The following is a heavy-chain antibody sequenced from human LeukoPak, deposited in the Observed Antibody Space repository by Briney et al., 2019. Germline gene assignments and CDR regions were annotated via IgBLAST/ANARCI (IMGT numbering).Heavy chain of an antibody. CDR2: ISDSGGRT. CDR3: AKDARRTSGSYFFDY. J-gene: IGHJ4*02. CDR1: GFAFSSQD. D-gene: IGHD6-19*01. V-gene: IGHV3-23*01. Sequence: PGGSLRLSCAASGFAFSSQDMGWVRQAPGKGLEWVSAISDSGGRTYYADSVRGRFTISRDNSKNMLFLQMNSLRAEDTAVYYCAKDARRTSGSYFFDYWGQGTLVTVSS.